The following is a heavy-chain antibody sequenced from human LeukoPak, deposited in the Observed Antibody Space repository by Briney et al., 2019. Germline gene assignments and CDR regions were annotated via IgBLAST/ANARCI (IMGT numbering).Heavy chain of an antibody. D-gene: IGHD6-19*01. V-gene: IGHV4-34*01. Sequence: PSETLSLTCAVYGGSFSGYYWSWIRQPPGKGLEWIGEINHSGSTNYNPSLKSRVTISVDTSKNQFSLKLSSVTAADTAVYYCARGIYSSGWYPTLSYYYYYYMDVWGKGTTVTISS. CDR1: GGSFSGYY. CDR2: INHSGST. CDR3: ARGIYSSGWYPTLSYYYYYYMDV. J-gene: IGHJ6*03.